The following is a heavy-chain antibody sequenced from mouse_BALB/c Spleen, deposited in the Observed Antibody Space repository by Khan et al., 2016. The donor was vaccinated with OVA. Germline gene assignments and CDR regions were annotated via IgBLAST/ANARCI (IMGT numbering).Heavy chain of an antibody. V-gene: IGHV3-2*02. Sequence: EVQLVESGPGLVKPSQSLSLTCTVTGYSITSDYAWNWIRQFPGNKLEWMGYISYSGSISYTPSLKSRISITRDTYKNQFFLQLSSVTTEDTATYYCTGGRAYWGQGTLVTVSA. J-gene: IGHJ3*01. D-gene: IGHD3-3*01. CDR1: GYSITSDYA. CDR2: ISYSGSI. CDR3: TGGRAY.